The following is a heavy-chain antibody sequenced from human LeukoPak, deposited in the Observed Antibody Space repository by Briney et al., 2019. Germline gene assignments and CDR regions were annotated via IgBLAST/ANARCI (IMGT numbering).Heavy chain of an antibody. CDR1: GFTFTNYW. CDR2: ISADGSMT. Sequence: GGSLRLSCAASGFTFTNYWLHWVRQVPGKGLVWVSRISADGSMTTYADPVKGRFTISRDDAKNTLYLQMNSLRVDDTAVYYCARDPYDLWSAGPKDAFDIWGQGTMVTVSS. D-gene: IGHD3-3*01. V-gene: IGHV3-74*03. J-gene: IGHJ3*02. CDR3: ARDPYDLWSAGPKDAFDI.